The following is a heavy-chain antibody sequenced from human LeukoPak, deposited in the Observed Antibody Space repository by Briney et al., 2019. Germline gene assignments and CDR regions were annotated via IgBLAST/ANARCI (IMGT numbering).Heavy chain of an antibody. D-gene: IGHD1-1*01. CDR2: IRYDGSNK. CDR3: AKDQMYNWNDDYYYMDV. J-gene: IGHJ6*03. Sequence: GGSLRLSCTASGFTFSSYGMHWVRQAPGKGLEWVAFIRYDGSNKYYADSVKGRFTISRDNSKNTLYLQMNSLRAEDTAVYYCAKDQMYNWNDDYYYMDVWGKGTTVTVSS. CDR1: GFTFSSYG. V-gene: IGHV3-30*02.